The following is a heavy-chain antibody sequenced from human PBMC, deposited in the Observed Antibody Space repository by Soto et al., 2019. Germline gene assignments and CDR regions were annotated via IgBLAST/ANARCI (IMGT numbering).Heavy chain of an antibody. CDR3: ARESGQSGSYSGDDYYGMDV. V-gene: IGHV1-69*01. Sequence: QVQLVQSGAEVKKPGSSVKVSCKASGGTFSSYAISWVRQAPGQGLEWMGGIIPIFGTANYAQKFQGRVTITADESTSTAYMELSSLRSEDTAVYYGARESGQSGSYSGDDYYGMDVWGQGTTLTVSS. J-gene: IGHJ6*02. D-gene: IGHD1-26*01. CDR2: IIPIFGTA. CDR1: GGTFSSYA.